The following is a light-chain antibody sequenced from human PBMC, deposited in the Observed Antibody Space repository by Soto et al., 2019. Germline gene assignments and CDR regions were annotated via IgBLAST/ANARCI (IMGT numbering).Light chain of an antibody. J-gene: IGLJ3*02. Sequence: QSALTQPAPVSGSPGQSITISCTGTSSDIGHYNFVSWYQQHPYEAPKLMIYEVTNRPSGVSNRFSGSKSGSTASLTISGLQAEDEADYYCSSYTRSTSWVFGGGTKLTVL. CDR2: EVT. CDR3: SSYTRSTSWV. V-gene: IGLV2-14*01. CDR1: SSDIGHYNF.